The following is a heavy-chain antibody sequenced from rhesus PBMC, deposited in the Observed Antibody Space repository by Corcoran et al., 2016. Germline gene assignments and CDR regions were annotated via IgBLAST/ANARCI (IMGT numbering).Heavy chain of an antibody. CDR3: ARLTVYYSDY. J-gene: IGHJ4*01. V-gene: IGHV4-173*01. CDR1: GGSISSNS. Sequence: QLQLQESGPGLVKPSETLSLTCTVSGGSISSNSWRWIRQPPGKGLEWIGRIAGSGLSTHFNPSLKSRVTISTDTAKNQFYLKLSSVTVAETAVYYCARLTVYYSDYWGQGFLVTVSS. CDR2: IAGSGLST. D-gene: IGHD5-12*01.